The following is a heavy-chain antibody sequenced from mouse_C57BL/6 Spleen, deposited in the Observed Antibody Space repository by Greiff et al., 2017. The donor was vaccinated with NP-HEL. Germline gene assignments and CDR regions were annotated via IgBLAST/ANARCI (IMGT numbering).Heavy chain of an antibody. Sequence: VQLQQSGAELVRPGTSVKMSCKASGYTFTNYWIGWAKQRPGHGLEWIGDIYPGGGYTNYNEKFKGKATLTADKSSSTAYMQFSSLTSEDSAIYYCARGGLRQGGYYAMDYWGQGTSVTVSS. CDR2: IYPGGGYT. D-gene: IGHD2-4*01. J-gene: IGHJ4*01. V-gene: IGHV1-63*01. CDR1: GYTFTNYW. CDR3: ARGGLRQGGYYAMDY.